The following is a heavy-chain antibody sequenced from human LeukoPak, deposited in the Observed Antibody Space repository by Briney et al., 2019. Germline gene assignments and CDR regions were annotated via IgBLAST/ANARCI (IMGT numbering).Heavy chain of an antibody. CDR3: ASSQGVDY. Sequence: SGGSLRLSCAASGFTLSSYAMSWVRQAPAKGLEWVSGISGSGGSTYYADSVKGRFTISRDNSKNTLYLQMNSLRAEDTAVYYCASSQGVDYWGQGTLVTVSS. CDR2: ISGSGGST. CDR1: GFTLSSYA. V-gene: IGHV3-23*01. D-gene: IGHD3-16*01. J-gene: IGHJ4*02.